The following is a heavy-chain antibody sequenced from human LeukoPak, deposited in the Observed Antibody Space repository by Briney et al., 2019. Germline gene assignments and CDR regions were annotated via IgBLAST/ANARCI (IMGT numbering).Heavy chain of an antibody. CDR1: GCTFTGYY. D-gene: IGHD5-12*01. CDR3: ASNRRYSGYDGHDAFDI. V-gene: IGHV1-2*02. J-gene: IGHJ3*02. CDR2: INPNSGGT. Sequence: ASVKVSCKASGCTFTGYYMHWVRQAPGQGLEWMGWINPNSGGTNYAQKFQGRVTMTRDTSISTAYMELSRLRSDDTAVYYCASNRRYSGYDGHDAFDIWGQGTMVTVSS.